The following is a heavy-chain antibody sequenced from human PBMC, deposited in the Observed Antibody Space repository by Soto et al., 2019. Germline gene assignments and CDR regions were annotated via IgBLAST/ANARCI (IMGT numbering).Heavy chain of an antibody. Sequence: ASVKVSCKVSGYTLTELSMHWVRQAPGKGLEWMGGFDPEDGETIYAQKFQGRVTMTEDTSTDTAYMELSSLRSEDTAVYYCATAAAIPRTFDYWGQGTLVTVSS. V-gene: IGHV1-24*01. CDR1: GYTLTELS. D-gene: IGHD2-2*02. CDR2: FDPEDGET. CDR3: ATAAAIPRTFDY. J-gene: IGHJ4*02.